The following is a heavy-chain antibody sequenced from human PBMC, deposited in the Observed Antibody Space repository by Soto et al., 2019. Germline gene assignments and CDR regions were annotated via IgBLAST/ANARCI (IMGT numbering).Heavy chain of an antibody. CDR1: GFTFSSYG. CDR3: ATDLAIAAAGPAFDP. J-gene: IGHJ5*02. CDR2: ISYDGSNK. V-gene: IGHV3-30*03. Sequence: QVQLVESGGGVVQPGRSLRLSCAASGFTFSSYGMHWVRQAPGKGLEWVAVISYDGSNKYYADSVKGRFTISRDNSKNTLYLQMNGLRAEDTAVYYCATDLAIAAAGPAFDPWGQGTLVTVSS. D-gene: IGHD6-13*01.